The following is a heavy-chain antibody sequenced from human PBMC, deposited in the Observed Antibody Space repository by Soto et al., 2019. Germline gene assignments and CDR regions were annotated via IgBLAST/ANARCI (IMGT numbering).Heavy chain of an antibody. V-gene: IGHV1-69*13. CDR1: GGTFSSYA. CDR2: IIPIFGTA. J-gene: IGHJ3*02. Sequence: ASVKVSCKASGGTFSSYAISWVRQAPGQGLEWMGEIIPIFGTANYAQKFQGRVTITADESTSTAYMELSSLRSEDTAVYYCARPQNDAFDIWGQGTMVTVSS. CDR3: ARPQNDAFDI.